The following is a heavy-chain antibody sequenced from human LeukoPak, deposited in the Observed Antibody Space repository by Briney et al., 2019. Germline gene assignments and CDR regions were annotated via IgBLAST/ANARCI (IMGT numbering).Heavy chain of an antibody. J-gene: IGHJ5*02. CDR3: ARDRDANWFDP. CDR2: IYSGGGT. Sequence: GGSLRLSCAASGFTVSSNYMNWVRQAPGKGLEWVSVIYSGGGTYYADSVKGRFTISGDNSKNTLYLQMNSLRAEDTAVYYCARDRDANWFDPWGQGTLVTVSS. V-gene: IGHV3-53*01. CDR1: GFTVSSNY. D-gene: IGHD3-10*01.